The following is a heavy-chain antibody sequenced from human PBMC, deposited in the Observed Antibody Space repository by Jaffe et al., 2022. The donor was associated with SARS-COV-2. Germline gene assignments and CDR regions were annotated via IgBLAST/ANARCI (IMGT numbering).Heavy chain of an antibody. J-gene: IGHJ4*02. CDR1: GFTFSSYA. CDR3: AKRGLIVPGIAVAGAYFDY. Sequence: EVQLLESGGGLAQPGGSLRLSCAASGFTFSSYAMTWVRQAPGKGLEWVSSINNNGANTFYADSVKGRFTISRDNSKNTLYLQMNSLRAEDTALYYCAKRGLIVPGIAVAGAYFDYWGQGTLVTVSS. V-gene: IGHV3-23*01. D-gene: IGHD6-19*01. CDR2: INNNGANT.